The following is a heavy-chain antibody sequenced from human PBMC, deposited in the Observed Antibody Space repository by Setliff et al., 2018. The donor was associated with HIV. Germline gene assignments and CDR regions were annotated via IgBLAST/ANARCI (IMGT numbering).Heavy chain of an antibody. CDR1: GDSISSGSYY. CDR3: AAYSSSSSFDY. Sequence: SETLSLTCAVSGDSISSGSYYWSWFRQPAGKELEWIGLIYISGSTIYNPSLQSRVTMSVDTSMNQFSLNLSSVTAADTAVYYCAAYSSSSSFDYWGQGTLVTVSS. J-gene: IGHJ4*02. CDR2: IYISGST. V-gene: IGHV4-61*02. D-gene: IGHD6-6*01.